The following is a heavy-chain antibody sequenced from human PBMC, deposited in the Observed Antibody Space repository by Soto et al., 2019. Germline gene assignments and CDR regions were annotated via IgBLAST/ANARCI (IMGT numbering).Heavy chain of an antibody. CDR3: ARVVPGAEAWFGP. Sequence: ASVKVSCKTSGYTFSNYGVTWVRQAPGQPLEWLGWISLYSDGTNYAQKFQGRVSMTTDTSTTTAYMELRSLRSDDTAVYYCARVVPGAEAWFGPRGQGTLVTVSS. V-gene: IGHV1-18*01. CDR1: GYTFSNYG. D-gene: IGHD2-2*01. J-gene: IGHJ5*02. CDR2: ISLYSDGT.